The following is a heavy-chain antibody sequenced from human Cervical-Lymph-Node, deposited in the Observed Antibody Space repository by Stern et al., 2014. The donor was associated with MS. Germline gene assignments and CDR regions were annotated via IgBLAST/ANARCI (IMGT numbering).Heavy chain of an antibody. CDR2: ISYDGRDK. D-gene: IGHD1-26*01. CDR1: GFVFRRYA. CDR3: AKGGSGSYLD. V-gene: IGHV3-30*04. Sequence: VQLVESGGGVVQPGRYLRLSCAASGFVFRRYALHWVRQAPGKVLEWVALISYDGRDKYYTDSVKGRFTVSRDNSNNTVDLEMNSLRLEDTAVYYCAKGGSGSYLDWGQGSLVTVSS. J-gene: IGHJ4*02.